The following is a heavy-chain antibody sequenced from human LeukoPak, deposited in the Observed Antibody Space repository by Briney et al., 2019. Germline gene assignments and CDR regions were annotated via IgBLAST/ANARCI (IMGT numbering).Heavy chain of an antibody. J-gene: IGHJ5*02. V-gene: IGHV4-39*07. Sequence: PSETLSLTCTVSGGSISSSSYYWGWIRQPPGKGLEWIGSIYYSGSTYYNPSLKSRVTISVDTSKNQFSLKLSSVTAADTAVYYCARPPTGVYYDSSGYYLSNWFDPWGQGTLVTVSS. CDR1: GGSISSSSYY. D-gene: IGHD3-22*01. CDR3: ARPPTGVYYDSSGYYLSNWFDP. CDR2: IYYSGST.